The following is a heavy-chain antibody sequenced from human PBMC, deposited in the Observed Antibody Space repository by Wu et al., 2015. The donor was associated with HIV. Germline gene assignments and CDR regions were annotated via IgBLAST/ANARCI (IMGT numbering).Heavy chain of an antibody. V-gene: IGHV1-8*01. D-gene: IGHD3-10*01. CDR1: GYTFTNSD. Sequence: QVQLVQSGTEVKKPGASVKVSCKASGYTFTNSDINWVRQATGQGLEWMGWMNPISGNREYAQKFQGRVTMTRNTSIVTAYMELSSLRSDDTAMYYCARAVGAGIYYDGEEKYYLDSWGLGTLVTVSS. CDR2: MNPISGNR. CDR3: ARAVGAGIYYDGEEKYYLDS. J-gene: IGHJ4*02.